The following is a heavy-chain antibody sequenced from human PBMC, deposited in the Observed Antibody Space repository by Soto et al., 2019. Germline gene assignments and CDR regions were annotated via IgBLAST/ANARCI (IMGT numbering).Heavy chain of an antibody. Sequence: GASVKASCTDSGGTFSSYAISWVRQAPGQGLEWMGGIIPIFGTANYAQKFQGRVTITADESTSTAYMELSSLRSEDTAVYYCARDPPYYYDSSGYAFDYWGQGTLVAVSS. CDR2: IIPIFGTA. CDR1: GGTFSSYA. CDR3: ARDPPYYYDSSGYAFDY. V-gene: IGHV1-69*13. D-gene: IGHD3-22*01. J-gene: IGHJ4*02.